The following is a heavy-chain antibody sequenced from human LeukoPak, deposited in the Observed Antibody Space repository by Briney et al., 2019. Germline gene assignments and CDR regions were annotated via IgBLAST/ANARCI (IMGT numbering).Heavy chain of an antibody. D-gene: IGHD2-15*01. V-gene: IGHV3-30*03. CDR2: ISYDGSNK. J-gene: IGHJ4*02. Sequence: GGSLRLSCAASGFTFSNYAMHWVRQAPGKGLEWVAVISYDGSNKYYADSVKGRFTISRDNSKNTLYLQMNSLRAEDTAVYYCARPANYNVVGYFDYWGQGTLVTVSS. CDR1: GFTFSNYA. CDR3: ARPANYNVVGYFDY.